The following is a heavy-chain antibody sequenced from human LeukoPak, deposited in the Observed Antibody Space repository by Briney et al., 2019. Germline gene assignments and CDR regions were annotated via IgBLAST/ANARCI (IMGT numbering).Heavy chain of an antibody. CDR1: GFTFSRYE. V-gene: IGHV3-48*03. J-gene: IGHJ4*02. Sequence: GGSLRLSCAVSGFTFSRYEMSWVRQAPGKGLEWISYISPSGSTIYYVDSVKGRFITSRDNAKNSLNLQMNSLRAEDTAVYYCARESRAGYDDVWESYRYTGLDYWGQGTLVTVSS. CDR3: ARESRAGYDDVWESYRYTGLDY. CDR2: ISPSGSTI. D-gene: IGHD3-16*02.